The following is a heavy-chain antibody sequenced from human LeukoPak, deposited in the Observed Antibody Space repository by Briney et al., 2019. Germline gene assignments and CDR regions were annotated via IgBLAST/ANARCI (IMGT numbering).Heavy chain of an antibody. D-gene: IGHD3-3*01. V-gene: IGHV1-46*01. CDR1: GYTFTSYY. CDR3: ARVRRPTYYDFWAPGGYGDFDY. J-gene: IGHJ4*02. CDR2: INPSGGST. Sequence: GASVTVSFTASGYTFTSYYMHWVRQAPGQGLEWMGIINPSGGSTSYAQKFQGRVTMTRDTSTSTVYMELSSLRSEDTAVYYCARVRRPTYYDFWAPGGYGDFDYWGQGTLVTVSS.